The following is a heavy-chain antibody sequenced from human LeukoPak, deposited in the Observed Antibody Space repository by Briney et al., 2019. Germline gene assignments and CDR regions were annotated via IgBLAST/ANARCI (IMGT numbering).Heavy chain of an antibody. CDR3: ARGSSSWYSNYYYYYGMDV. Sequence: SETLSLTCTVSGGSVSSGSYYWSWIRQPPGKGLEWIVYIYYSGSTNYNPSLKSRVTISVDTSKNQFSLKLSSVTAADTAVYYCARGSSSWYSNYYYYYGMDVWGQGTTVTVSS. CDR1: GGSVSSGSYY. D-gene: IGHD6-13*01. CDR2: IYYSGST. V-gene: IGHV4-61*01. J-gene: IGHJ6*02.